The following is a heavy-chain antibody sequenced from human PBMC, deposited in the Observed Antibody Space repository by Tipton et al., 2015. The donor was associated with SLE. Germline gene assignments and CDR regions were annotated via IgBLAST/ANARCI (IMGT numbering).Heavy chain of an antibody. V-gene: IGHV4-34*01. CDR3: ARVRPPLSIFGVVKGTDYYYMDV. J-gene: IGHJ6*03. CDR1: GGSFSGYY. CDR2: INHSGST. Sequence: LRLSCAVYGGSFSGYYWSWIRQPSGKGLEWIGEINHSGSTNYNPSLKSRVTISVDTSKNQFSLKLSSVTAADTAVYYCARVRPPLSIFGVVKGTDYYYMDVWGKGTTVTVSS. D-gene: IGHD3-3*01.